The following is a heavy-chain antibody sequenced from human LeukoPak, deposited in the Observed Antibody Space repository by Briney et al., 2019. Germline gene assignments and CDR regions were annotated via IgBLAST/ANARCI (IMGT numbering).Heavy chain of an antibody. D-gene: IGHD3-3*01. CDR3: ARGGYDLWSGYRIDY. CDR1: GFTFSSYG. V-gene: IGHV3-33*01. Sequence: HPGGSLRLSCAASGFTFSSYGMHWVRQAPGKGLEWVAVIWYDGSKKYSADSVKGRFTISRDTAKNTLYLQMNSLRVEDTAVYYCARGGYDLWSGYRIDYWGQGTLVTVSS. J-gene: IGHJ4*02. CDR2: IWYDGSKK.